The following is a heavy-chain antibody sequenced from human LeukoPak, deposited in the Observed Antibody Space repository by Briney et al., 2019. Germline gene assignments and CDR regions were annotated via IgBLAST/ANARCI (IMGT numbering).Heavy chain of an antibody. CDR3: ARAGAAAGTPFDY. Sequence: GGSLRLSCAASGFTFSSYSMNWVRQAPGKGLEWVSSISSSSSYIYYADSVKGRFTISRDNAKNSLYLQMNSLRAEDTAVYYCARAGAAAGTPFDYWGQGTLVTVSS. CDR1: GFTFSSYS. CDR2: ISSSSSYI. V-gene: IGHV3-21*01. D-gene: IGHD6-13*01. J-gene: IGHJ4*02.